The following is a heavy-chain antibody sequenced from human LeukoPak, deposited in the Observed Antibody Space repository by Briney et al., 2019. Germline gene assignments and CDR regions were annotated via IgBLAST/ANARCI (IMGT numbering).Heavy chain of an antibody. CDR3: GRDLGGRSGY. CDR1: GFTFRTYW. Sequence: GGSLRLSCAVSGFTFRTYWMHWVRQVPGEGLVWVSRINEDGSITNYADSVKGRFSISRDNAKNTLYLQMNSLRAEDTVVYYWGRDLGGRSGYGAQGPRVTVSS. V-gene: IGHV3-74*01. J-gene: IGHJ4*02. D-gene: IGHD1-26*01. CDR2: INEDGSIT.